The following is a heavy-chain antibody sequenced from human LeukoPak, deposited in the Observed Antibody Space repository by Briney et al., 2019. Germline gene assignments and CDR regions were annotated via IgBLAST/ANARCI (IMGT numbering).Heavy chain of an antibody. CDR2: ISYDGSSK. CDR1: GFTFSSCG. D-gene: IGHD6-25*01. Sequence: GGPLRLSCTASGFTFSSCGIHWLRQAPGKGLEWVVVISYDGSSKYFADSVKGRFTISRDNSKNTLYLQMNSLRAEDTAVYYCAKDLQRHYALDYWGQGTLVTASS. V-gene: IGHV3-30*18. J-gene: IGHJ4*02. CDR3: AKDLQRHYALDY.